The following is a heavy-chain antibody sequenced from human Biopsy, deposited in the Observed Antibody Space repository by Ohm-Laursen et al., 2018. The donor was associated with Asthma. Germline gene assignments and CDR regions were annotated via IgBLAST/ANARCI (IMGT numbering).Heavy chain of an antibody. CDR3: ARRAGSCISRTCYSLDF. V-gene: IGHV1-69*13. J-gene: IGHJ6*02. Sequence: SVKVSCKSLGGTFNTYVIGWVRQAPGQGLEWMGGINSVFGTTTYPQKFQDRVTITADDSTSTVYMELSSLRSEDTAVYYYARRAGSCISRTCYSLDFWGQGTTVTVSS. D-gene: IGHD2/OR15-2a*01. CDR2: INSVFGTT. CDR1: GGTFNTYV.